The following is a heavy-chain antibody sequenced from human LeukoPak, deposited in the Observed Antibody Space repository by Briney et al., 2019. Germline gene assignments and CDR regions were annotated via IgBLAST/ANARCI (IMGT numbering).Heavy chain of an antibody. CDR3: TRENWYIDY. CDR1: GLTFINYW. J-gene: IGHJ4*02. Sequence: GGSLRLSCAASGLTFINYWMSWVRQAPGKGLEWVANIKQDGSEKYYVDSVKDRFTISRDNAKNSLYLQMNSLRAEDAAVYYCTRENWYIDYWGQGNLVTVSS. V-gene: IGHV3-7*01. CDR2: IKQDGSEK.